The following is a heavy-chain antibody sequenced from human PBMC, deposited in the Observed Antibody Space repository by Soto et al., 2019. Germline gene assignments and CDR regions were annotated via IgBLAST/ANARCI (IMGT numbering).Heavy chain of an antibody. CDR1: GDSLRPNY. Sequence: SETXSLTCTVSGDSLRPNYWSWIRQPPGKGLEWIGNIYYSGNTNYNPSLKNRVTISVDTSNNQFFLQLNSVTAADTAIYYCARDISHHFWGQGTLVTVSS. D-gene: IGHD3-3*02. CDR2: IYYSGNT. CDR3: ARDISHHF. J-gene: IGHJ4*02. V-gene: IGHV4-59*01.